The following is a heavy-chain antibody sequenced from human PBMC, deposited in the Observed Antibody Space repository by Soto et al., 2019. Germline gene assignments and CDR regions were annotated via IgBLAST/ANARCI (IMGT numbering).Heavy chain of an antibody. CDR3: AKVTDTDPGNYFDY. Sequence: GGSLRLSCAASGFTFSGYGMSWVRQSPGKGLEWVSAISGSGGSTYYADSVKGRFTISRDNSKNTLYLQMNSLRAEDTAVYYCAKVTDTDPGNYFDYWGQGTQVTVSS. D-gene: IGHD2-8*01. J-gene: IGHJ4*02. CDR2: ISGSGGST. CDR1: GFTFSGYG. V-gene: IGHV3-23*01.